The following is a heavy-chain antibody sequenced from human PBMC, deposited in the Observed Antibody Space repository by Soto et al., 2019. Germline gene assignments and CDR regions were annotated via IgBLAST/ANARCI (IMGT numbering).Heavy chain of an antibody. CDR1: GFTFSSYG. D-gene: IGHD3-10*01. V-gene: IGHV3-30*18. Sequence: QVQVVESGGGVVQPGRSLRLSCAASGFTFSSYGMHWVRQAPGKGLEWVAIISYDGSNKYYADSVKGPCTISRDNSKTTLYLQMNSLRAEDTAVYYCAKDLKWITMVPGVSRSYGMAVWCQGTTVTFSS. J-gene: IGHJ6*02. CDR3: AKDLKWITMVPGVSRSYGMAV. CDR2: ISYDGSNK.